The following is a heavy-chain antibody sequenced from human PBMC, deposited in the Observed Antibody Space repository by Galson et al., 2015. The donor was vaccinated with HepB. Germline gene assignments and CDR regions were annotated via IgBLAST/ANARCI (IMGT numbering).Heavy chain of an antibody. CDR1: GSTFRNYA. V-gene: IGHV7-4-1*02. Sequence: SVKVSCKASGSTFRNYAMNWVRQAPGQGLEWMGWINTDTGNPTYAQGFTGRFVFSLDTSVSTSYLQISSLKAEDTAVYYCARTDCSGGNCFSGDYYYAMDVWGQGTTVTVSS. D-gene: IGHD2-15*01. CDR3: ARTDCSGGNCFSGDYYYAMDV. CDR2: INTDTGNP. J-gene: IGHJ6*02.